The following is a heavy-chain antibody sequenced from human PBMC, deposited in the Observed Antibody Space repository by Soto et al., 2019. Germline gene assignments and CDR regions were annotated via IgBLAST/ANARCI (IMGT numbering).Heavy chain of an antibody. D-gene: IGHD2-15*01. J-gene: IGHJ4*02. CDR1: GYTFTSYA. CDR3: ARGPGGPDGPGDY. V-gene: IGHV1-3*01. Sequence: QVQLVQSGAEVKKPGASVKVSCKASGYTFTSYAMQWVRRAPGQRLEWMGWINAGNGNTKYSQKFQGRVAITRDTPASTANMELSSLRSEDTAVYYCARGPGGPDGPGDYWGQGTLVTVSS. CDR2: INAGNGNT.